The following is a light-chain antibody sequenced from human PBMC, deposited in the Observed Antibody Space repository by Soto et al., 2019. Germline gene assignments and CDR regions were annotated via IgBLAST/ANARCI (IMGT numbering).Light chain of an antibody. V-gene: IGKV1-33*01. Sequence: DIQMTQSPSSLSASVGDRVTITCQASQDISNYLNWYQQKPGKAPKLLIYAASKLETGVPSRFSGSGSGTDFTFTISSLQPEDIAAYFCQQYDDLPFTFGPGTKVDIK. CDR1: QDISNY. J-gene: IGKJ3*01. CDR3: QQYDDLPFT. CDR2: AAS.